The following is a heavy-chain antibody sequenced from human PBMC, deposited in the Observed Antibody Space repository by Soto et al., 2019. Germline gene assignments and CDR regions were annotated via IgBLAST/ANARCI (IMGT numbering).Heavy chain of an antibody. D-gene: IGHD3-3*01. J-gene: IGHJ4*02. CDR3: ARAERITIFGVVIGYFDY. V-gene: IGHV1-18*01. Sequence: ASVKVSCKGSGYDFTTYGITWVRQAPGQGLEWMAWISAHNGNTDYAQKLQGRVTVTRDTSTSTAYMELRSLGSDDTAMYYFARAERITIFGVVIGYFDYWGQGTLVTVSS. CDR2: ISAHNGNT. CDR1: GYDFTTYG.